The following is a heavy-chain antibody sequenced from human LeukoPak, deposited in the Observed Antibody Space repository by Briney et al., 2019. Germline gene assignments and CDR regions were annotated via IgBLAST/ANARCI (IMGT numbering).Heavy chain of an antibody. CDR1: GYTFTTYD. J-gene: IGHJ4*02. V-gene: IGHV1-18*01. CDR3: AKGRRSSFFDY. Sequence: GASVKVSCKASGYTFTTYDINWVRQAPGQGLEWMGWISTYNGNTNYAQKLQGRVTMTIDTSTTTAYMELRSPRSDDTAVYYCAKGRRSSFFDYWGQGTLVTVSS. CDR2: ISTYNGNT.